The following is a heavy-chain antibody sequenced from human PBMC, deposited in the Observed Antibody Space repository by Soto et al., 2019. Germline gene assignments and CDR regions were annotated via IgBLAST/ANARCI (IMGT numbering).Heavy chain of an antibody. CDR3: AKPKGADIPFDS. D-gene: IGHD3-9*01. Sequence: ASVKVSCKASGYTFTSYGISWVRQAPGQGLEWMGWISAYNGNTNYAQKLQGRVTMTTGTSTSTAYMELRSLRPEDTALYYCAKPKGADIPFDSWGQGTLVTVSS. CDR1: GYTFTSYG. CDR2: ISAYNGNT. V-gene: IGHV1-18*01. J-gene: IGHJ4*02.